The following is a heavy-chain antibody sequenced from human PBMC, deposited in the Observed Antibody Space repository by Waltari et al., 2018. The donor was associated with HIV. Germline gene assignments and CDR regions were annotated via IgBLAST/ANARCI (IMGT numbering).Heavy chain of an antibody. D-gene: IGHD5-18*01. V-gene: IGHV1-46*01. CDR2: IGPSGGTT. CDR1: GDTFSNYY. Sequence: QVQLVQSGAEVKKPGASVKVSCKASGDTFSNYYMNWVRQAPGKGLEWMGIIGPSGGTTNYAQKFQGRVTMTRDTSTSTVYMALISLRSEDTAIYYCARGVPVDTTMGKYYYYAMDVWGQGTTVTVSS. CDR3: ARGVPVDTTMGKYYYYAMDV. J-gene: IGHJ6*02.